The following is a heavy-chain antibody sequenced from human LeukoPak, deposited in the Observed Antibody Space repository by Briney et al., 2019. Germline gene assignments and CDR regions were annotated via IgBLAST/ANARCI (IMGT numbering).Heavy chain of an antibody. D-gene: IGHD3-10*01. CDR1: GGSISSSSYY. V-gene: IGHV4-39*05. J-gene: IGHJ4*02. CDR2: IYYSGST. CDR3: AKYAVLLWFGEFDGDFDY. Sequence: SETPSLTCTVSGGSISSSSYYWGWIRQPPGKGLEWIGSIYYSGSTYYNPSLKSRVTISVDTSKNQFSLKLSSVTAADTAVYYCAKYAVLLWFGEFDGDFDYWGQGTLVTVSS.